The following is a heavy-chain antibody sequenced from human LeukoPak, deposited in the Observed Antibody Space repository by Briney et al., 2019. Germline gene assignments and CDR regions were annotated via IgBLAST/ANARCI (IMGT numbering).Heavy chain of an antibody. D-gene: IGHD3-10*01. CDR2: IYSDGNT. CDR3: ARNYPSFDY. J-gene: IGHJ4*02. V-gene: IGHV3-53*01. CDR1: GFTFSNYA. Sequence: GRSLRLSCAATGFTFSNYAIHWGRQAPGKGLEWVSLIYSDGNTYYADSVKGRFTISRDNSKNTLYLQMNSLRAEDTAVYYCARNYPSFDYWGQGALVTVSS.